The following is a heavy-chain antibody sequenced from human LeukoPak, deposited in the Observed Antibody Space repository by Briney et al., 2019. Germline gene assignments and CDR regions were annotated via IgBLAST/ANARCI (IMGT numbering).Heavy chain of an antibody. Sequence: GGSLRLSCAASGFTFSSYWMHWVRQAPGKGLVWVSRINSDGSSTFYEDSVKGRFTTSRDNAENTVYLQMNSLRADDTAVYYCARIPGGSGSQYDYWGQGTLVIVSS. CDR3: ARIPGGSGSQYDY. CDR2: INSDGSST. V-gene: IGHV3-74*01. J-gene: IGHJ4*02. D-gene: IGHD3-10*01. CDR1: GFTFSSYW.